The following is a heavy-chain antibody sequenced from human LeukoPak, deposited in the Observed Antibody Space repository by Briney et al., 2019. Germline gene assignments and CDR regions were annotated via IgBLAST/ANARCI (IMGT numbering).Heavy chain of an antibody. J-gene: IGHJ5*01. Sequence: PGGSLRLSCAASGFTFSNYWMHWVRQAPGKGLLCVSRVNTDGSSTSYADSVKGRFTISRDNAKNMLFLQMNSLRDEDTAVYYCVRSVAAAGRNWFDSWGQGTLVTVSS. CDR1: GFTFSNYW. D-gene: IGHD6-13*01. CDR2: VNTDGSST. CDR3: VRSVAAAGRNWFDS. V-gene: IGHV3-74*01.